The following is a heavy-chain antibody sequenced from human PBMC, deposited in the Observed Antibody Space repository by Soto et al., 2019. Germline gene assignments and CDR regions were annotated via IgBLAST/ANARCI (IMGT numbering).Heavy chain of an antibody. Sequence: GGSLRLSCAASGFTFSSYAMSWVRQAPGKGLEWVSAISGSGVSTHYADSVKGRFTISRDNSKNTLYLQMNSLRAEDTAVYYCAKDSGYSYGYDAFDIWGQGTMVTVSS. CDR1: GFTFSSYA. V-gene: IGHV3-23*01. J-gene: IGHJ3*02. CDR3: AKDSGYSYGYDAFDI. CDR2: ISGSGVST. D-gene: IGHD5-18*01.